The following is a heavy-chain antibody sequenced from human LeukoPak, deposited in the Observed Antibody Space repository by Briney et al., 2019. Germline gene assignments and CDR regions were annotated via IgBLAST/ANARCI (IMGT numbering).Heavy chain of an antibody. CDR2: ISVSGGST. CDR1: GFTFSSYA. J-gene: IGHJ4*02. Sequence: GGSLRLSCAASGFTFSSYAMSWVRQAPGKGLEWVSAISVSGGSTYYPDSVKGRFTISRDNSKNTLYLQMNSLRAEDTAVYYCAKGGRRLQFGFDYWGQGTLVTVSS. V-gene: IGHV3-23*01. D-gene: IGHD5-24*01. CDR3: AKGGRRLQFGFDY.